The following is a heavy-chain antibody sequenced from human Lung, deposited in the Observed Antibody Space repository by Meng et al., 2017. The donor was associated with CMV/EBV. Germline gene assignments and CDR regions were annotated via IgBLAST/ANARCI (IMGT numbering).Heavy chain of an antibody. J-gene: IGHJ4*02. D-gene: IGHD3-22*01. CDR2: ISGSGGST. V-gene: IGHV3-23*01. CDR3: AKPGGWYYYDSSGYYYY. Sequence: FRFCRYAMSLVRPAPGKGLEWVSAISGSGGSTYYADSVKGQFTISRDNSKNTLYLQMNSLRAEDTAVYYCAKPGGWYYYDSSGYYYYWGQGTLVTVSS. CDR1: FRFCRYA.